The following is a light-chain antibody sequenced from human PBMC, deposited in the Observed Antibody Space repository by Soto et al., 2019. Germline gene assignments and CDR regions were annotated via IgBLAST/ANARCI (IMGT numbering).Light chain of an antibody. CDR1: QSISSW. V-gene: IGKV1-5*01. Sequence: DLQITQSSFSLCAFVGGKVNKTVPASQSISSWLAWYQQKPGKATKLLIYDDSSLESGVQSRFGGSGSGTEFALTISSMQPEDFATYYCKQLNSYQITCGQGTRREIK. CDR2: DDS. CDR3: KQLNSYQIT. J-gene: IGKJ5*01.